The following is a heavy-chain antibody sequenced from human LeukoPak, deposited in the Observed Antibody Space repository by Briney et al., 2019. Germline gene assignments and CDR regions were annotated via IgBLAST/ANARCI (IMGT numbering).Heavy chain of an antibody. Sequence: GGSQRLSCAASGFTFSSYAMSWVRQAPGKGLEWVSAISGSGGSTYYADSVKGRFTISRDNAKNSLYLQMNSLRAEDTAVYYCAKGLGSYYYMDVWGKGTTVTVSS. D-gene: IGHD6-19*01. V-gene: IGHV3-23*01. CDR3: AKGLGSYYYMDV. CDR2: ISGSGGST. CDR1: GFTFSSYA. J-gene: IGHJ6*03.